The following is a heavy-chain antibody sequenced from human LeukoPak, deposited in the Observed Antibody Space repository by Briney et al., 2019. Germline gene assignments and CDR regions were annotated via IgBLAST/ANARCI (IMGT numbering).Heavy chain of an antibody. CDR2: VSSSSSYI. CDR1: GFTFSSYS. D-gene: IGHD6-6*01. CDR3: AREGVGSPSSHYYYYYGMDV. V-gene: IGHV3-21*01. J-gene: IGHJ6*02. Sequence: GGSLRLSCAASGFTFSSYSMNWVRQAPGKGLEWVSSVSSSSSYIYYADSVKGRFTISRDNAKNSLYLQMNSLRAEDTAVYYCAREGVGSPSSHYYYYYGMDVWGQGTTVTVSS.